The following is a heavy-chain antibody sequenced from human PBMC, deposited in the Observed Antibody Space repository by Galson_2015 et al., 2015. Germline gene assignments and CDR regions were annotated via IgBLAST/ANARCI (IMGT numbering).Heavy chain of an antibody. D-gene: IGHD3-10*01. V-gene: IGHV3-7*01. CDR2: IKQDGSEK. CDR3: ARVSTCGSGSFSSFYYGTDV. J-gene: IGHJ6*01. Sequence: SLRLSCAASGFTFSSYWMSWVRQAPGKGLEWVANIKQDGSEKYYVDSVKGRFNISRDNAKNSLYLQMNSLRAEDTAVYYCARVSTCGSGSFSSFYYGTDVWGHATTVTVSS. CDR1: GFTFSSYW.